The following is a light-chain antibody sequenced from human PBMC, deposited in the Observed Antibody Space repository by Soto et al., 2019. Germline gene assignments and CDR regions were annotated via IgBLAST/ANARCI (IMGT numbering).Light chain of an antibody. CDR1: QSVSSSY. CDR2: GAS. CDR3: QQRNNWPPSIT. J-gene: IGKJ5*01. Sequence: EIVLTQSPVTLSLSPGERATLSCRASQSVSSSYLAWYQQKPGQAPRLLLYGASSRATGIPDRFSGSGSGTDFTRTISRLEPEDFAVYYCQQRNNWPPSITFGPGTRLEIK. V-gene: IGKV3D-20*02.